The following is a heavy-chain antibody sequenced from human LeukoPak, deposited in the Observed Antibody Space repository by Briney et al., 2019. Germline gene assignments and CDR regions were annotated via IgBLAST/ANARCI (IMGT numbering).Heavy chain of an antibody. Sequence: GGSLRLSCAASGFTFSSYWMSWVRQAPGKGLGWVANIKQDGSEKYYVDSVKGRFTISRDNAKNSLYLQMNSLRAEDTAVYYCARDRDVVVPAAIFDYWGQGTLVTVSS. CDR1: GFTFSSYW. CDR3: ARDRDVVVPAAIFDY. D-gene: IGHD2-2*02. CDR2: IKQDGSEK. V-gene: IGHV3-7*03. J-gene: IGHJ4*02.